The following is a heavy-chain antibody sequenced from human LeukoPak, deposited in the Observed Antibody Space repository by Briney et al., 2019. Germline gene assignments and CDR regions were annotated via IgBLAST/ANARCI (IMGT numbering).Heavy chain of an antibody. D-gene: IGHD1-7*01. CDR3: ARALMNRNWNYVGRWFDP. CDR1: GGTFSSYA. CDR2: FIPIFGTA. V-gene: IGHV1-69*06. J-gene: IGHJ5*02. Sequence: GSSVKVSCKASGGTFSSYAISWVRQAPGQGLEWMGGFIPIFGTANYAQKFQGRVTITADKSTSTAYMELSSLRSEDTAVYYCARALMNRNWNYVGRWFDPWGQGTLVTVSS.